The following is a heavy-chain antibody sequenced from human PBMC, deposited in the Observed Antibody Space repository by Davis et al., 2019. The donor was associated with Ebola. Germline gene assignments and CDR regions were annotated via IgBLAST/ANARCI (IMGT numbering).Heavy chain of an antibody. J-gene: IGHJ5*02. D-gene: IGHD3-9*01. CDR1: GGSISSGGYS. CDR2: IYHSGST. Sequence: SETLSLTCAVSGGSISSGGYSWSWIRQPPGKGLEWIGYIYHSGSTYYNPSLKSRVTISVDRSKNQFSLKLSSVTAADTAVYYCARGYDILTGWGWFDPWGQGTLVTVSS. V-gene: IGHV4-30-2*01. CDR3: ARGYDILTGWGWFDP.